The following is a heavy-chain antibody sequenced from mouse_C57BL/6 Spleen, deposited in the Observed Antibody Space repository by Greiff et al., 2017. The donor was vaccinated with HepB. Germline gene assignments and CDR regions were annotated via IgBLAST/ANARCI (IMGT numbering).Heavy chain of an antibody. CDR1: GFTFSDYG. Sequence: EVQLVESGGGLVKPGGSLKLSCAASGFTFSDYGMHWVRQAPEKGLEWVAYISSGSSTIYYADTVKGRFTISRDNAKNTLFLQMTSLRSDDTAMYYCARRLYDYDPSFAYWGQGTLVTVSA. D-gene: IGHD2-4*01. V-gene: IGHV5-17*01. J-gene: IGHJ3*01. CDR2: ISSGSSTI. CDR3: ARRLYDYDPSFAY.